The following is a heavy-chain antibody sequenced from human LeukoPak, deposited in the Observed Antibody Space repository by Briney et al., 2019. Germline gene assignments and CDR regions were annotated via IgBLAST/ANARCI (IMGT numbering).Heavy chain of an antibody. J-gene: IGHJ4*02. CDR2: IWYDGSNK. CDR3: ARGYDSRGYLLPFDY. V-gene: IGHV3-33*01. Sequence: GGSLRLSCAASGFTFSSYGMHWVRQAPGKGLEWVAVIWYDGSNKYYADSVKGRFTISRDNSKNTLYLQMNSLRAEDTAVYYCARGYDSRGYLLPFDYWGQGTLVTVSS. CDR1: GFTFSSYG. D-gene: IGHD3-22*01.